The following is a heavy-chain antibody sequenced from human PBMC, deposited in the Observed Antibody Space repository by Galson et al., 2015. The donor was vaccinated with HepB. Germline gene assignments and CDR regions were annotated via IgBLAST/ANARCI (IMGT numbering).Heavy chain of an antibody. Sequence: SVKVSCKAYGGTFSSHTIRWVRQAPGQGLEWMGRIIPILGIANYAQKFQGRLTITADKSTSTAYMELSSLRSGDTAVYYCAREGRFYGSGSYAFDDYWGQGTLVTVSS. CDR1: GGTFSSHT. J-gene: IGHJ4*02. CDR2: IIPILGIA. D-gene: IGHD3-10*01. CDR3: AREGRFYGSGSYAFDDY. V-gene: IGHV1-69*04.